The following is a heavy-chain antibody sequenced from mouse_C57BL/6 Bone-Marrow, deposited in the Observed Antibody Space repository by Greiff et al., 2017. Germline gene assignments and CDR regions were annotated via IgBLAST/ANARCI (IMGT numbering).Heavy chain of an antibody. CDR3: SRQVTTVLATKYFDV. V-gene: IGHV5-9*01. CDR2: ISGGGGNT. D-gene: IGHD1-1*01. CDR1: GFTFSSYT. J-gene: IGHJ1*03. Sequence: EVQLVESGGGLVKPGGPLKLSCAASGFTFSSYTMSWVRQTPEKRLQWVAAISGGGGNTYYPDSVKGRFTISRDNDKNILYLQMSSLRSEDTALYYCSRQVTTVLATKYFDVWGTGTTVTVSS.